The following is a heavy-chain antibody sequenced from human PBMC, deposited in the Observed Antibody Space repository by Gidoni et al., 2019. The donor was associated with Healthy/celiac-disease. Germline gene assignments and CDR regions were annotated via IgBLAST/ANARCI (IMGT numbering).Heavy chain of an antibody. V-gene: IGHV3-9*01. D-gene: IGHD6-13*01. CDR3: AKDYGRRIAAAGPHYYYYYGMDV. J-gene: IGHJ6*02. CDR2: ISWNSGSI. CDR1: GCTFDDYA. Sequence: EVQLGESGGGLVQPGRSLRLSCAASGCTFDDYAMPWVRQAPGKGREWVSGISWNSGSIGYANSVKGRFTISRDNAKNFLYLQMNSLGAEGTALYYCAKDYGRRIAAAGPHYYYYYGMDVWGQGTTVTVSS.